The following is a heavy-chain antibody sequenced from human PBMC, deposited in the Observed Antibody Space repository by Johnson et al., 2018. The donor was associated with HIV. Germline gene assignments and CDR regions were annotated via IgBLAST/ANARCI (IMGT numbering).Heavy chain of an antibody. CDR1: GFTFDDYG. D-gene: IGHD4-17*01. Sequence: EVQLVESGGGVVQPGRSLRLSCAASGFTFDDYGMSWVRQAPGKGLEWVSGINWNGGSTGYADSVKGRFTIYRDNAKNSLYLPMNSRRAEDTAVYYCAVDSTPWGGDYVGYAFDIWGQGTTVTVSS. CDR2: INWNGGST. CDR3: AVDSTPWGGDYVGYAFDI. J-gene: IGHJ3*02. V-gene: IGHV3-20*04.